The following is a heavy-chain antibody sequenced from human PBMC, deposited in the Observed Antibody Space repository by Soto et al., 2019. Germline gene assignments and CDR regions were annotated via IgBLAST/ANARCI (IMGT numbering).Heavy chain of an antibody. Sequence: GSLRLSCAASGFTFSSYAMSWVRQAPGKGLEWVSATSGGGAGIYYADSVRGRFTISRDNSKNTLYLQMSSLRAEDTAVYYCAKDHYFYDSSGYCLYFDYWGHGTLVTVSS. CDR2: TSGGGAGI. J-gene: IGHJ4*01. D-gene: IGHD3-22*01. CDR1: GFTFSSYA. V-gene: IGHV3-23*01. CDR3: AKDHYFYDSSGYCLYFDY.